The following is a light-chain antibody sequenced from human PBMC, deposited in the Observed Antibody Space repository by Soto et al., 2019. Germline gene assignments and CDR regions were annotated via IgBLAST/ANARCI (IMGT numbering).Light chain of an antibody. CDR1: QSVLYSSNNKNY. V-gene: IGKV4-1*01. CDR3: QQYYSTPYT. CDR2: WAS. J-gene: IGKJ2*01. Sequence: DIVMTQSPDSLAVSLGERATINCKSSQSVLYSSNNKNYLAWYQQKPGQPPKLLFYWASTRESGVPDRFSGSGSGTDFTLTNSSLQAEDGAVYYCQQYYSTPYTFGQGTKLEIK.